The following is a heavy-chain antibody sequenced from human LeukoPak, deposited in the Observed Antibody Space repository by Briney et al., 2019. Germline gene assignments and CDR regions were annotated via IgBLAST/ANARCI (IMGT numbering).Heavy chain of an antibody. D-gene: IGHD6-19*01. CDR2: IIPIFGTA. J-gene: IGHJ4*02. V-gene: IGHV1-69*13. CDR1: GGTFISYA. CDR3: ARGGEGDSSGWFYYFDY. Sequence: SVKVSCKASGGTFISYAISWVRQAPGQGLEWMGGIIPIFGTANYAQKFQGRVTITADESTSTAYMELSSLRSEDTAVYYCARGGEGDSSGWFYYFDYWGQGTLVTVSS.